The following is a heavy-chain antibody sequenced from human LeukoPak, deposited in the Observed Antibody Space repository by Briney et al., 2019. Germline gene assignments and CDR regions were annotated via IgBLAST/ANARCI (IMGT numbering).Heavy chain of an antibody. J-gene: IGHJ4*01. D-gene: IGHD3-22*01. CDR2: IDGGGSST. V-gene: IGHV3-74*01. CDR3: ARGPGSSGGAYVGDY. CDR1: GFTFSYHW. Sequence: GGSLRLSRTASGFTFSYHWMHWVRQVPGKGLVWISRIDGGGSSTSYADSVKGRFSISRDNSKSTLYLQMSSLRAEDTAVYYCARGPGSSGGAYVGDYWGHGTLVTVSS.